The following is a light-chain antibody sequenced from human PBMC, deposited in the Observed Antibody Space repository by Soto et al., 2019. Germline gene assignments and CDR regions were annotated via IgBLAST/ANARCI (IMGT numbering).Light chain of an antibody. Sequence: QSALTQPASVSGSPGQSITISCTGTSSDVGGYNYVSWYQQHPGKAPKLMIYDVSNRPSGVSNRFSGSKSGNTASLTISGLQAEEEADYYCSSYTSSSTPLVFGGGTKLT. V-gene: IGLV2-14*01. CDR1: SSDVGGYNY. J-gene: IGLJ2*01. CDR2: DVS. CDR3: SSYTSSSTPLV.